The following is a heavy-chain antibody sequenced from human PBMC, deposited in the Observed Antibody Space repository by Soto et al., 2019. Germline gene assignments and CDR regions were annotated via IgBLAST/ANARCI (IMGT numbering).Heavy chain of an antibody. D-gene: IGHD6-25*01. J-gene: IGHJ5*02. CDR3: AREAAGILNWFDP. V-gene: IGHV4-31*03. CDR2: IYYSGST. CDR1: GGSISSGGYY. Sequence: QVQLQESGPGLVKPSQTLSLTCTVSGGSISSGGYYWSWIRQHPGKGLEWIGYIYYSGSTDYNPSLNRRVTISVDTSKNQFSLKLSSVTAADTAVYYCAREAAGILNWFDPWGQGTLVTIS.